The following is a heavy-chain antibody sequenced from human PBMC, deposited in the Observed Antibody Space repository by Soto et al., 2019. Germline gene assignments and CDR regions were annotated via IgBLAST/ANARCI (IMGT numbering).Heavy chain of an antibody. Sequence: QGQLVQSEAEVKKPGASVKVSCKASGYPFTTYGISWVRQAPGQGLEWMGWISGYNGDTNYAQKSQGRVIXTXXXSXXTAYMEVRSLTSADSAVYYCAKNGQPPYYYYGLDVWGQGTKVTVSS. V-gene: IGHV1-18*01. CDR2: ISGYNGDT. CDR3: AKNGQPPYYYYGLDV. D-gene: IGHD2-8*01. CDR1: GYPFTTYG. J-gene: IGHJ6*02.